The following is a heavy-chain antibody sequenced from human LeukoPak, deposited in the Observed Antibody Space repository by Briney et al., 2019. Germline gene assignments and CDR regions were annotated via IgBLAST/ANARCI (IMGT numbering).Heavy chain of an antibody. D-gene: IGHD2-15*01. CDR1: GGTFSSYT. CDR2: IIPILGIA. Sequence: SVKVSCKASGGTFSSYTISWVRQAPGQGLEWIGRIIPILGIANYAQKFQGRVTITADKSTSTAYMELSSLRSEDTAVYYCARDEGLGGSPDYWGQGTLVTVSS. V-gene: IGHV1-69*04. J-gene: IGHJ4*02. CDR3: ARDEGLGGSPDY.